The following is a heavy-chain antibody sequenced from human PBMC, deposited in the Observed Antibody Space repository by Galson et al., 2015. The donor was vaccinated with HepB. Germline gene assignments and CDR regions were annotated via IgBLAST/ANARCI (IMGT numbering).Heavy chain of an antibody. Sequence: SVKVSCKASGYTFTSYGISWVRQAPGQGLEWMGGIIPIFGTANYAQKFQGRVTITADESTSTAYMELSSLRSEDTAVYYCARDNYDFWSGSPPHYYGMDVWGQGTTVTVSS. CDR1: GYTFTSYG. CDR3: ARDNYDFWSGSPPHYYGMDV. D-gene: IGHD3-3*01. V-gene: IGHV1-69*13. J-gene: IGHJ6*02. CDR2: IIPIFGTA.